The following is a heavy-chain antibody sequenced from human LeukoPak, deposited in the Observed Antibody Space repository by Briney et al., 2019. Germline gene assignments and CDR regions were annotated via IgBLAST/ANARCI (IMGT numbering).Heavy chain of an antibody. CDR2: INPNSGGT. Sequence: ASVKVSCKASGYTFTGYYMHWVRQAPGQGLEWMGWINPNSGGTNYAQKFQGWVTMTRDTSISTAYMELSRLRSDDTAVYYCARGSLELGYCSGGSCYSYDWFDPWGQGTLVTVSS. CDR1: GYTFTGYY. J-gene: IGHJ5*02. V-gene: IGHV1-2*04. CDR3: ARGSLELGYCSGGSCYSYDWFDP. D-gene: IGHD2-15*01.